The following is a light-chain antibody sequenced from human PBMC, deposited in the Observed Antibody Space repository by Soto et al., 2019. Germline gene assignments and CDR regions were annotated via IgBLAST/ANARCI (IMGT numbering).Light chain of an antibody. V-gene: IGLV2-8*01. CDR1: SSDFGGYKY. CDR2: EVS. CDR3: CSHRDNTYFV. J-gene: IGLJ1*01. Sequence: QSALTQPASVSGSPGQSITISCTGTSSDFGGYKYVSWYQQYPGKAPKLMIYEVSKRPSGVPDRFSGSKSGNTASLTVSGLQAEDEADYYCCSHRDNTYFVFGTGTKVTVL.